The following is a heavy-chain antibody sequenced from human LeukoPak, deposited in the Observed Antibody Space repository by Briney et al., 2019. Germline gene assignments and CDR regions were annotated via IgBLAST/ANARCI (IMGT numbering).Heavy chain of an antibody. CDR3: ARGRGDSKGTSFDF. CDR1: GGSMNNYY. Sequence: SETLSLTCSVSGGSMNNYYWSWIRQSPGKGLEWVGYIYHTGSATYKPSLKSRVTSSLDTSKNQFSLGLNSVTAADTAVYYCARGRGDSKGTSFDFWGQGTLVTVSS. D-gene: IGHD3-22*01. CDR2: IYHTGSA. V-gene: IGHV4-59*01. J-gene: IGHJ4*02.